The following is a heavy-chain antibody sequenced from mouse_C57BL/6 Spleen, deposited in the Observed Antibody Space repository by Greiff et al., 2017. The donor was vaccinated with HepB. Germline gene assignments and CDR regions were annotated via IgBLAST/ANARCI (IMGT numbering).Heavy chain of an antibody. CDR3: ARDYYGSRENYFDY. J-gene: IGHJ2*01. V-gene: IGHV1-64*01. CDR2: IHPNSGST. CDR1: GYTFTSYW. D-gene: IGHD1-1*01. Sequence: VQLQQPGAELVKPGASVKLSCKASGYTFTSYWMHWVKQRPGQGLEWIGMIHPNSGSTNYNEKFKSKATLTVDKSSSTAYMQLSSLTSEDSAVYYCARDYYGSRENYFDYWGQGTTLTVSS.